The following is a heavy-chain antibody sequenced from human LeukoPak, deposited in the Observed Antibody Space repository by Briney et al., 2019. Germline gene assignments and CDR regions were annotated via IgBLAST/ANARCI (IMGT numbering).Heavy chain of an antibody. V-gene: IGHV4-59*08. D-gene: IGHD4-23*01. CDR2: IYYSGTT. CDR3: ARHVFRGGGNSIFDY. J-gene: IGHJ4*02. Sequence: SETLSLTCTVTGGSISNYYWSWIRQPPGEGLEWIGYIYYSGTTNYSPSLRSRVTMSVDTSKNQFSLKLSSVTAADTAVYYCARHVFRGGGNSIFDYWGQGTLVTVSS. CDR1: GGSISNYY.